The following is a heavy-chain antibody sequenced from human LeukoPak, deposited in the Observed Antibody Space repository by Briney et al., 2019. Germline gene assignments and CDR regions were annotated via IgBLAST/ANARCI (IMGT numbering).Heavy chain of an antibody. Sequence: GGSLRLSCAASGFTFSSYGMHWVRQAPGKGLEWVAVIWYDGSNKYYADSVKGRSTISRDNSKNTLYLQMNSLRAEDTAVYYCARASVRGAMGSLHYWGQGTLVTVSS. D-gene: IGHD5-18*01. V-gene: IGHV3-33*01. J-gene: IGHJ4*02. CDR3: ARASVRGAMGSLHY. CDR1: GFTFSSYG. CDR2: IWYDGSNK.